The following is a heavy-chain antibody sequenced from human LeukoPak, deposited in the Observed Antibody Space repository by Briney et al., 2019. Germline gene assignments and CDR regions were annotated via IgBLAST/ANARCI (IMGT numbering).Heavy chain of an antibody. CDR1: GFTFSSYA. CDR2: ISYDGSNK. Sequence: GGSLRLSCAASGFTFSSYAMHWVRQAPGKGLEWVAVISYDGSNKYYADFVEGRFTISRDNSKNTLYLQMNNLRVDDTAMYYCVGTIASRGSEYWGQGALVTVSS. CDR3: VGTIASRGSEY. V-gene: IGHV3-30*04. J-gene: IGHJ4*02. D-gene: IGHD6-6*01.